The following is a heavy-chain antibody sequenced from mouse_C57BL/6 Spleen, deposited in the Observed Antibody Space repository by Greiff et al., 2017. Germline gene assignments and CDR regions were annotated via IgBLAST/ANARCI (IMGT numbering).Heavy chain of an antibody. J-gene: IGHJ2*01. CDR2: IYPGDGDT. CDR3: ARAYYDYDDFDY. CDR1: GYAFSSSW. V-gene: IGHV1-82*01. Sequence: VQLQQSGPELVKPGASVKISCKASGYAFSSSWMNWVKQRPGKGLEWIGRIYPGDGDTNYNGKFKGKATLTADKSSSTAYMQLSSLTSEDSAVYFCARAYYDYDDFDYWGQGTTLTVSS. D-gene: IGHD2-4*01.